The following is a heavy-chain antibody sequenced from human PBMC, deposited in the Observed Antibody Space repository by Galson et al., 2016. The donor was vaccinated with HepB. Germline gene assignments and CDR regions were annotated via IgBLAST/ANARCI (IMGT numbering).Heavy chain of an antibody. V-gene: IGHV4-39*01. D-gene: IGHD4-17*01. CDR2: IYYSGYT. Sequence: ETLSLTCTVSGGSISSTNYYWGWIRQPPGKGLEWIGNIYYSGYTYYKPSLKSRITISVDTSKNRFSLKLSSVTAADTAVSYCAGQRASLGDAPDYYGLDAWGPGTTVTGSS. CDR1: GGSISSTNYY. CDR3: AGQRASLGDAPDYYGLDA. J-gene: IGHJ6*02.